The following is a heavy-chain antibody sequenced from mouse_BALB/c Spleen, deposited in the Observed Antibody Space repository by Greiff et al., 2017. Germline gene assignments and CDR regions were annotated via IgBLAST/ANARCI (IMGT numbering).Heavy chain of an antibody. CDR1: GFSLTSYG. D-gene: IGHD2-4*01. J-gene: IGHJ2*01. Sequence: QVQLKESGPGLVQPSQSLSITCTVSGFSLTSYGVHWVRQSPGKGLEWLGVIWSGGSTDYNAAFISRLSISKDNSKSQVFFKMNSLQADDTAIYYCARNSYDYLYYFDYWGQGPTLTVSS. V-gene: IGHV2-4-1*01. CDR3: ARNSYDYLYYFDY. CDR2: IWSGGST.